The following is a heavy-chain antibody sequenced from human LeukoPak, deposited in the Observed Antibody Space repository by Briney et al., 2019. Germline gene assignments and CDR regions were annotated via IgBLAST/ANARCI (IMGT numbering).Heavy chain of an antibody. V-gene: IGHV3-21*01. CDR2: ISSSTTYI. D-gene: IGHD1-1*01. Sequence: GGSLRLSFAASGFTFSTYSMNWVRQAPGKGLEWVSSISSSTTYIYYADSVKGRFTISRDNAKNSLYLQMNSLRAEDTAVYYCARPKTGMSNYYMDVWGKGTTVTISS. CDR1: GFTFSTYS. CDR3: ARPKTGMSNYYMDV. J-gene: IGHJ6*03.